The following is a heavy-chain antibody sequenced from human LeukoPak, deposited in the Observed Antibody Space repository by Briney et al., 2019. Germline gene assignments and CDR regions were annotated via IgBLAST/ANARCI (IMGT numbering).Heavy chain of an antibody. V-gene: IGHV3-23*01. D-gene: IGHD3-10*01. CDR3: AKYTSGTSYRGLDQ. CDR2: IIGSAVNT. Sequence: PGESLRLSCGASGLTVSSYGMSWVRQAPGKGLEWVSTIIGSAVNTYYADSVKGPFTISRDDSKNTVYLQMNSLRAEDTAVYSCAKYTSGTSYRGLDQWGQGTLVTVSS. J-gene: IGHJ4*02. CDR1: GLTVSSYG.